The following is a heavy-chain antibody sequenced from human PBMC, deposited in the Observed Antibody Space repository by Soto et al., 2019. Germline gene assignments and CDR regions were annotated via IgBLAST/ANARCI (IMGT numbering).Heavy chain of an antibody. CDR2: INHSGST. V-gene: IGHV4-34*01. CDR3: ARGLGDWDDY. J-gene: IGHJ4*02. CDR1: GFTVSSNY. Sequence: PGGSLRLSCAASGFTVSSNYMSWVRQPPGKGLEWIGEINHSGSTNYNPSLKSRVTISVDTSKNQFSLKLSSVTAADTAVYYCARGLGDWDDYWGQGTLVTVSS. D-gene: IGHD2-21*02.